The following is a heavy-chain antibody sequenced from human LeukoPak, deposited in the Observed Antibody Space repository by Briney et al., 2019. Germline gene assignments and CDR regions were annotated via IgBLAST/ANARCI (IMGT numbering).Heavy chain of an antibody. CDR3: ATNERYGDTRLYPFDY. D-gene: IGHD4-17*01. CDR1: GYTFTSYG. V-gene: IGHV1-18*01. J-gene: IGHJ4*02. Sequence: ASVKVSCKASGYTFTSYGISWVRQAPGQGLEWMGWISAYNGNTNYAQKTQRRVTMTTDTSTRTAYMELRSLGSDDTAVFYCATNERYGDTRLYPFDYWGQGTLVTVSS. CDR2: ISAYNGNT.